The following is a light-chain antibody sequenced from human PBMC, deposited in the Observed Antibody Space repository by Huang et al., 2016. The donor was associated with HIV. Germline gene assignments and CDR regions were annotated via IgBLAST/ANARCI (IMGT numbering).Light chain of an antibody. CDR3: QQLHTYPIT. CDR1: QDIGTS. V-gene: IGKV1-13*02. CDR2: AAS. Sequence: AVQLTKSPSSLSASVVAPVIIYCRASQDIGTSLAWYQQRTGRAPKLLISAASTLQTGVPSLFSGDSAGTYFTLFITNLQPEDFATYYCQQLHTYPITFGHGTRLDMK. J-gene: IGKJ5*01.